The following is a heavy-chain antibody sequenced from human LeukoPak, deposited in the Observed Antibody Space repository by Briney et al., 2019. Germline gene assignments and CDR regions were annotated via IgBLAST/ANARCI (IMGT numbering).Heavy chain of an antibody. CDR2: ISGSGGGT. CDR1: GFTFSTYA. J-gene: IGHJ6*03. D-gene: IGHD1-26*01. V-gene: IGHV3-23*01. CDR3: AKNRGAGSHYYYHMNV. Sequence: PGGSLRLSCAASGFTFSTYAMSRVRQAAGKGLEWVSLISGSGGGTYYADSVKGRFTISRDNSKNTLYLQLNSLRVEDTAVYYCAKNRGAGSHYYYHMNVWGKGTTVTVSS.